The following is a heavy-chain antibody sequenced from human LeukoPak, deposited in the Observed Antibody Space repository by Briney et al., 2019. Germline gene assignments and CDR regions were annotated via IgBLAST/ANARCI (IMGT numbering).Heavy chain of an antibody. Sequence: TSETLSLTCTVSGGSISSSSSYWDWIRQPPGKGLEWIGNIYYSGSTNYNASLKSRVTISVDTSKNQFSLKLSSVTAADTALYYCARRGGGSWYYFDYWGQGTLVTVSS. J-gene: IGHJ4*02. CDR1: GGSISSSSSY. CDR2: IYYSGST. D-gene: IGHD2-15*01. V-gene: IGHV4-39*01. CDR3: ARRGGGSWYYFDY.